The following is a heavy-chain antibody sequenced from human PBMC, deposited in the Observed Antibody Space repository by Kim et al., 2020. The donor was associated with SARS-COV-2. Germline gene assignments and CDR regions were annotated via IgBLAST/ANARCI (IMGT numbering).Heavy chain of an antibody. CDR1: GGSFSGYY. CDR2: INHSGST. D-gene: IGHD4-17*01. J-gene: IGHJ6*01. Sequence: SETLSLTCAVYGGSFSGYYWSWIRQPPGKGLEWIGEINHSGSTNYNPSLKSRVTILVDTSKNQFSLKLSSVTAADTAGHYCARLALRGTVTTTYYYYYG. CDR3: ARLALRGTVTTTYYYYYG. V-gene: IGHV4-34*01.